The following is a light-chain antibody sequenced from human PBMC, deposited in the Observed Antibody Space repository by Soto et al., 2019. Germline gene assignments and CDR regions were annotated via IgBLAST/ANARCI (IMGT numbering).Light chain of an antibody. J-gene: IGLJ1*01. CDR2: EGS. CDR1: SSDVGTYNL. CDR3: CSYAGGSTFV. V-gene: IGLV2-23*01. Sequence: QSALTQPASVSGSPGQSITISCSGTSSDVGTYNLVSWYEQHPGKAPKVMIYEGSKRPSGVPNRFSGSRSGNTASLTISGLQAEDEAEYYCCSYAGGSTFVFGTGPKVTVL.